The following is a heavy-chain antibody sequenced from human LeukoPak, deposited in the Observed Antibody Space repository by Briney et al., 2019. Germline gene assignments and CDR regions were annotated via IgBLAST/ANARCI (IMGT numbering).Heavy chain of an antibody. CDR2: INPNSGGT. J-gene: IGHJ3*02. CDR1: GYTFTGYY. D-gene: IGHD5-18*01. Sequence: GASVKVSCKASGYTFTGYYMHWVRQAPGQGLEWMGWINPNSGGTNYAQKFQGWVTMTRDTSISTAYMELSRPRSDDTAVYYCATTYSYGSDAFDIWGQGTMVTVSS. CDR3: ATTYSYGSDAFDI. V-gene: IGHV1-2*04.